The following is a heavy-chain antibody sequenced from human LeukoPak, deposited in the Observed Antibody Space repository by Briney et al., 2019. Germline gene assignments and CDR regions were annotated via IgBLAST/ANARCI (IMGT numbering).Heavy chain of an antibody. CDR3: ARHYGP. CDR1: GGSFSGYY. CDR2: IYDSGST. D-gene: IGHD3-16*01. V-gene: IGHV4-34*01. Sequence: PSETLSLTCAVYGGSFSGYYWSWIRQPPGKGLEWIGSIYDSGSTYYNPSLKSRVTISVDTSKNQFSLKLNSVTAADTAVYYCARHYGPWGQGTLVTVSS. J-gene: IGHJ5*02.